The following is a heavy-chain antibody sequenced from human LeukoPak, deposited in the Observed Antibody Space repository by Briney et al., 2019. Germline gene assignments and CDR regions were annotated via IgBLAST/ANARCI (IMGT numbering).Heavy chain of an antibody. V-gene: IGHV4-39*07. J-gene: IGHJ2*01. D-gene: IGHD3-3*01. Sequence: SETLSLTCTVSGGSIRSNSYYWGWARQPPGKGLEWIGSIYYSGSTYYNPSLKSRVTISVDTSKNQFSLKLNSVTAADTAVYFCARLWSGSRPPDLWGRGTLVTVSS. CDR3: ARLWSGSRPPDL. CDR2: IYYSGST. CDR1: GGSIRSNSYY.